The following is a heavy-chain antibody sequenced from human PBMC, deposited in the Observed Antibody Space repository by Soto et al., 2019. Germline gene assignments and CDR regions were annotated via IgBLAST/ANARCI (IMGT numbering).Heavy chain of an antibody. CDR1: GFTFSSYA. D-gene: IGHD6-25*01. J-gene: IGHJ5*02. CDR2: ISGSGGST. Sequence: EVQLLESGGGLVQPGGSLRLSCAASGFTFSSYAMSWVRQAPGKGLEWVSAISGSGGSTYYADSVKGRFTISRDNSKNTLYLQMNSQSAEDTAVYYCAKDIAAQGWFGPWGQGTLVTVSS. V-gene: IGHV3-23*01. CDR3: AKDIAAQGWFGP.